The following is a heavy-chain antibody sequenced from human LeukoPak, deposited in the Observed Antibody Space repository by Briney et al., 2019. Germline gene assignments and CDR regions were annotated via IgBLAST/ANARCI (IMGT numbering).Heavy chain of an antibody. CDR2: ISYDGSNK. CDR3: ARVKMVYAMRNWFDP. CDR1: GFTFSSYA. V-gene: IGHV3-30-3*01. J-gene: IGHJ5*02. D-gene: IGHD2-8*01. Sequence: GGSLRLSCAASGFTFSSYAMHWVRQAPGKGLEWVAVISYDGSNKYYADSVKGRFTISRDNSKNTLYLQMNSLRAEDTAVYYCARVKMVYAMRNWFDPWGQGTLVTVSS.